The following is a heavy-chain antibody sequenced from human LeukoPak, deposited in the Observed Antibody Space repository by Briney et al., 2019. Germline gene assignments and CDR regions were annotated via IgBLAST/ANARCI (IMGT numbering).Heavy chain of an antibody. J-gene: IGHJ4*02. V-gene: IGHV3-43*01. CDR3: AKGPYYDSSGWCFDY. CDR1: GFTFDDYT. D-gene: IGHD3-22*01. CDR2: ISWDGGST. Sequence: GGSLRLSCAASGFTFDDYTMHWVRHAPGKGLEWVSLISWDGGSTYYADSVKGRFTISRDNAKNSLYPQMNSLRAEDTALYYCAKGPYYDSSGWCFDYWGQGTLVTVSS.